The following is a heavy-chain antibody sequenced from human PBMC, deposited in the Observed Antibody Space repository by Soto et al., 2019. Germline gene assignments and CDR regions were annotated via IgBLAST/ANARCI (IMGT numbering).Heavy chain of an antibody. Sequence: ASVKVSCKASGYTFTSYAMHWVRQAPGQRLEWMGWINAGNGNTKYSQKFQGRVTITRDTSASTAYMELSSLRSEDTAVYYCARSTTHYYDRPYFDYWGQGTLVTVS. CDR1: GYTFTSYA. CDR3: ARSTTHYYDRPYFDY. CDR2: INAGNGNT. V-gene: IGHV1-3*01. J-gene: IGHJ4*02. D-gene: IGHD3-22*01.